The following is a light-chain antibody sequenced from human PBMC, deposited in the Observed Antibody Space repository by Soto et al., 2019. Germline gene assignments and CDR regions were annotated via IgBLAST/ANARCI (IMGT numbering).Light chain of an antibody. J-gene: IGKJ1*01. CDR3: QQYRHSPRT. CDR1: QGVFYSLDNERY. CDR2: WAS. V-gene: IGKV4-1*01. Sequence: DAVKTQFAETKARSVGERGTIRCKSSQGVFYSLDNERYLAWYQQKPGQPPKLLIYWASTRASGVPDRFSGSGSGTDFTLTISSLQAEDVAVYYCQQYRHSPRTFGQGTKVDI.